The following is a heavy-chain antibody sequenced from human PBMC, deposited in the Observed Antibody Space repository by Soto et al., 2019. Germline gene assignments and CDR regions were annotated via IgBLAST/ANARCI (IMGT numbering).Heavy chain of an antibody. CDR2: IKDGGRT. CDR3: ARGQEGVVATH. J-gene: IGHJ4*02. V-gene: IGHV4-34*01. Sequence: QVQLQQWGAGLLKPSETLSLNCAVNGGSLSGYYWSWIRQPPGKGLEWIGEIKDGGRTNYSPSLKSRATLSSATPNHPFYLRLYSVTAADTGVYSCARGQEGVVATHWDQGTLVTVSS. CDR1: GGSLSGYY. D-gene: IGHD5-12*01.